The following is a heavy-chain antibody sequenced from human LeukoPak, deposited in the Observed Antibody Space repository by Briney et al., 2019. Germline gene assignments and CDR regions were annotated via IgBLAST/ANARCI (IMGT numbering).Heavy chain of an antibody. V-gene: IGHV4-61*08. CDR1: GGSVSSGDYY. D-gene: IGHD3-22*01. Sequence: SETLSLTCTVSGGSVSSGDYYWSWIRQPPGEGLEWIGYIYYTGSTNYNPSLKSRVTISVDTSKNQFSLKLSSVTAADTAVYYCARVYDSSGYAPSYYFDYWGQGTLVTVSS. CDR2: IYYTGST. CDR3: ARVYDSSGYAPSYYFDY. J-gene: IGHJ4*02.